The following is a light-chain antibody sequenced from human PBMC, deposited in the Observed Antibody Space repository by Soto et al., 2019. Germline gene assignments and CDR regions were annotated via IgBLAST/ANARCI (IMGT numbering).Light chain of an antibody. J-gene: IGKJ1*01. CDR2: DAS. Sequence: DIQMTQSPSTLSASVGDRVTINFRASQSITTWLAWYQQKPGKAPKLLIYDASSLESGVPSRFSGSGSGTEFTLTISSLQPDDFATYYCQQYNDYWTFGQGTKVDNK. V-gene: IGKV1-5*01. CDR3: QQYNDYWT. CDR1: QSITTW.